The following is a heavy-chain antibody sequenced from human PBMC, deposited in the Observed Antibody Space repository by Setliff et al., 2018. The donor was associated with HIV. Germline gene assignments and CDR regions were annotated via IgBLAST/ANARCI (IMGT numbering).Heavy chain of an antibody. V-gene: IGHV1-3*01. J-gene: IGHJ6*03. Sequence: GASVKVSCKASGGTFSSFAIHWVRQAPGQRLEWMGWINVGSGNTKYSQKFQGRVTITRDTSANTAYMELSSLKSEDTAVFYCARGSTTTNYYYNYMDVWGKGTTVTVS. CDR2: INVGSGNT. D-gene: IGHD5-12*01. CDR3: ARGSTTTNYYYNYMDV. CDR1: GGTFSSFA.